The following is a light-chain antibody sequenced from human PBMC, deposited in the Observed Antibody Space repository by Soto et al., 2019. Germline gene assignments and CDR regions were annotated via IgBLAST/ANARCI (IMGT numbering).Light chain of an antibody. CDR1: QSVTSTP. Sequence: IGLRPSLGALSLQTRERATLYCGVSQSVTSTPLAWYQQKPGQAPRLLMYGASSRATGTPDRICGCGSGTDFTPTLSLLAPEDFSVYYCHHYVTPSITFGQG. V-gene: IGKV3-20*01. CDR2: GAS. CDR3: HHYVTPSIT. J-gene: IGKJ5*01.